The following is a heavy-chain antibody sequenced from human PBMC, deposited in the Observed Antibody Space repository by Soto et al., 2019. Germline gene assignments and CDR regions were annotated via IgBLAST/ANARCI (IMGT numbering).Heavy chain of an antibody. CDR3: ARYSGKYQGPIDY. CDR1: GFTFSHYG. Sequence: QVQLVESGGGVVQPGRSLRLSCAASGFTFSHYGIHWVRQAPGKGLEWLAVISYDGSNKHYADSVKGRFTVSRDNSKNTLYLQMNRLRAEATAVYFCARYSGKYQGPIDYWGQGTLVTVSS. D-gene: IGHD1-26*01. V-gene: IGHV3-30*03. J-gene: IGHJ4*02. CDR2: ISYDGSNK.